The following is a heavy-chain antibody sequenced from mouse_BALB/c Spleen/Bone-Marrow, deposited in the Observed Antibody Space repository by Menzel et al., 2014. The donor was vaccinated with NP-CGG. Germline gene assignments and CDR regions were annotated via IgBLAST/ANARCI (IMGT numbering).Heavy chain of an antibody. CDR3: AMYYYGSSLFAY. J-gene: IGHJ3*01. D-gene: IGHD1-1*01. Sequence: VQLQQSGAELVKPGASAKLSCTASGFNIKDTYMHWVKQRPEQGLEWIGRIDPANGNTKYDPKFQGKATITAGTSSNTAYLQLSSLTSEDTAVYYCAMYYYGSSLFAYWGQGTLVTVSA. CDR2: IDPANGNT. V-gene: IGHV14-3*02. CDR1: GFNIKDTY.